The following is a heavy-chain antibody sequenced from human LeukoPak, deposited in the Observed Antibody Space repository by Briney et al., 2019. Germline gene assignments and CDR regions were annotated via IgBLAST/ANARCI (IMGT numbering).Heavy chain of an antibody. Sequence: ASVKVSCKASGGTFSSYAISWVRQAPGQRLEWMGWINAGNGNTKYSQKFQGRVTITRDTSASTAYMELSSLRSEDTAVYYCARDGWSGSYQLNFDYWGQGTLVTVSS. CDR1: GGTFSSYA. D-gene: IGHD1-26*01. J-gene: IGHJ4*02. V-gene: IGHV1-3*01. CDR2: INAGNGNT. CDR3: ARDGWSGSYQLNFDY.